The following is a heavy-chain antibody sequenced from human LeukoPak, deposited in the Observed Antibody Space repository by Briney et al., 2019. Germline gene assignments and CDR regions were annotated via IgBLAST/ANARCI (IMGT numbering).Heavy chain of an antibody. Sequence: SETLSLTCAVSGYSISSGYYWGWIRQPPGKGLEWIGSIYHSGSTYYNPSLKSRVTISVDTSKNQFSLKLSSVTAADTAVYYCARQETGDLSYYYYYVDVWGKGTTVTVSS. CDR2: IYHSGST. CDR1: GYSISSGYY. V-gene: IGHV4-38-2*01. CDR3: ARQETGDLSYYYYYVDV. J-gene: IGHJ6*03. D-gene: IGHD7-27*01.